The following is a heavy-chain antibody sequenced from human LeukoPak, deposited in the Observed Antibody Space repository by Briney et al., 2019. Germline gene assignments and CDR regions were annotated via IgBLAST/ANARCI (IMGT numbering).Heavy chain of an antibody. CDR3: ARERRDGYNFDY. D-gene: IGHD5-24*01. CDR2: MNPNSGNT. V-gene: IGHV1-8*01. Sequence: ASVKVSCKASGYTFTSYDINWVRQATGQGLEWMGWMNPNSGNTGYAQKFQGRVTMTRNTSISTAYMELSSLRSEDTAVYYYARERRDGYNFDYWGQGTLVTVSS. CDR1: GYTFTSYD. J-gene: IGHJ4*02.